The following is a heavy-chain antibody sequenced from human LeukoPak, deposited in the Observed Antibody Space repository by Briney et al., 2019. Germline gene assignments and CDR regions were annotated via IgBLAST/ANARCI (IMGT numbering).Heavy chain of an antibody. Sequence: KPGESLKISCKGSGYSFTSYWTGWVRQMPGKGLEWMGIIYPGDSDTRYSPSFQGQVTISADKSISTAYLQWSSLKASDTAMYYCARFSSYYDFWSGYPQPDSYGMDVWGQGTTVTVSS. CDR1: GYSFTSYW. CDR3: ARFSSYYDFWSGYPQPDSYGMDV. D-gene: IGHD3-3*01. J-gene: IGHJ6*02. V-gene: IGHV5-51*03. CDR2: IYPGDSDT.